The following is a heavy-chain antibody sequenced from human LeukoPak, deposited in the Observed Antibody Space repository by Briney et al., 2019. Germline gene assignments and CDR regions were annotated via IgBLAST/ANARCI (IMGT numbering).Heavy chain of an antibody. CDR3: AKNTGDGAWPLDY. CDR1: GFTFTDYA. D-gene: IGHD7-27*01. Sequence: PGGSLRLSCAASGFTFTDYAMTWVRQAPGKGLEWVSTISVSGGGTFYADSVKGRFTVSRDNSKNTLFLQMNSLRADDTALYYCAKNTGDGAWPLDYWGQGTLVTVSS. J-gene: IGHJ4*02. CDR2: ISVSGGGT. V-gene: IGHV3-23*01.